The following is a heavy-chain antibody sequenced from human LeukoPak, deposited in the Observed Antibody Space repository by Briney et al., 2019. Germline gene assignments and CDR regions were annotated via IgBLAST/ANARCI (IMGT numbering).Heavy chain of an antibody. Sequence: ASVKVSCKVSGYTLTELSMHWVRQAPGKGLEWMGGFDPEDGETIYAQKFQGRVTMTRDTSTSTVYMELSSLRSEDTAVYYCARDPTQFGSSSNWFDPWGQGTLVTVSS. CDR2: FDPEDGET. CDR1: GYTLTELS. D-gene: IGHD6-6*01. CDR3: ARDPTQFGSSSNWFDP. J-gene: IGHJ5*02. V-gene: IGHV1-24*01.